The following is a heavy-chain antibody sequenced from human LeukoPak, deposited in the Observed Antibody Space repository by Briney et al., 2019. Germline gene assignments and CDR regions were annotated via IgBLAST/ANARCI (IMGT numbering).Heavy chain of an antibody. V-gene: IGHV3-74*01. J-gene: IGHJ6*03. CDR2: ITIDGSST. CDR3: ARDPGYESWSPFWGGMDV. CDR1: GFTFSSSW. Sequence: PGGPLRLSCAASGFTFSSSWMHWLRQAPGKGLVWVSRITIDGSSTTYADSVKGRFTTSRDNAKNTLYLQMDSLRDDDTAVYYCARDPGYESWSPFWGGMDVWGNGTTVIVSS. D-gene: IGHD3-16*01.